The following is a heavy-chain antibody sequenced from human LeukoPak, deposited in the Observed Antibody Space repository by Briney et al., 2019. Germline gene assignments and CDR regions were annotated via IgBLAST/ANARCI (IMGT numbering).Heavy chain of an antibody. CDR3: ARNSRDGSLDAFDI. J-gene: IGHJ3*02. CDR2: INPNSGGT. V-gene: IGHV1-2*02. D-gene: IGHD5-24*01. CDR1: GYTFTGYY. Sequence: GASVKVSCKASGYTFTGYYMHWVRQVPGQGLEWMGWINPNSGGTNYAQKFQGRVTMTRDTSISTAYMELSRLRSDDTAVYYCARNSRDGSLDAFDIWGQGTMVTVSS.